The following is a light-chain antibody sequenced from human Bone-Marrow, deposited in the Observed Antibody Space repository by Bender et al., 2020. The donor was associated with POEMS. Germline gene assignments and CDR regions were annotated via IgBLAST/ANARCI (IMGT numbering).Light chain of an antibody. Sequence: SSVLTQPPSVSLAPGETATITCRGNAIGSKNVHWYQQKPGQAPFLVIYYDRDRPSGVSNRFSGSKSGNTASLTISGLQAEDEADYYCSSYTDTNSLVVFGGGTKLTVL. CDR1: AIGSKN. CDR3: SSYTDTNSLVV. V-gene: IGLV3-21*01. CDR2: YDR. J-gene: IGLJ2*01.